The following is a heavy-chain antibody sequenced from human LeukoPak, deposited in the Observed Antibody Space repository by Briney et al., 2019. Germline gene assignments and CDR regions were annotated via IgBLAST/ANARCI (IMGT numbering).Heavy chain of an antibody. CDR1: GGSFSGYY. CDR2: INHSGST. V-gene: IGHV4-34*01. Sequence: SETLSLTCAVYGGSFSGYYWSWIRQPPGKGLEWIGEINHSGSTNYNPSLKSRVTISVDTSKNQFSLKLSSVTAADTAVYYCARYGFSSVWQGGWHAFDIWGQGTTVTVSS. CDR3: ARYGFSSVWQGGWHAFDI. D-gene: IGHD6-25*01. J-gene: IGHJ3*02.